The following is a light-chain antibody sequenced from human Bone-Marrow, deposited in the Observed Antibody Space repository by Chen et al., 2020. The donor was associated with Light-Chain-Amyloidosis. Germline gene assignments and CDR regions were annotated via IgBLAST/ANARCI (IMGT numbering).Light chain of an antibody. J-gene: IGLJ2*01. CDR3: SSFTSSRTVV. CDR1: SSDLGGYNF. CDR2: DVS. Sequence: QSALTQPASVSESPGQSITISCTGTSSDLGGYNFVSWYQQHPGKAPKLIIFDVSSRPSGVSDRFSGSKSGNTASLTISGLQAEDEATYYCSSFTSSRTVVFGTGTRLTVL. V-gene: IGLV2-14*03.